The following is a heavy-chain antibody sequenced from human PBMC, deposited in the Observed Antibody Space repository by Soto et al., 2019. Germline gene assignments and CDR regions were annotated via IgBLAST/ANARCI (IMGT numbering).Heavy chain of an antibody. Sequence: KSSETLSLTCAVSGFSISSGYFWGWIRQPPGKGPEWLGSIYHSGTTYYNPPVKGRVTISVDTSKNQFSLKMSSVTAADTAVYYCARDSSGYYWFDPWGQGTLVTVSS. V-gene: IGHV4-38-2*02. CDR3: ARDSSGYYWFDP. J-gene: IGHJ5*02. D-gene: IGHD3-22*01. CDR1: GFSISSGYF. CDR2: IYHSGTT.